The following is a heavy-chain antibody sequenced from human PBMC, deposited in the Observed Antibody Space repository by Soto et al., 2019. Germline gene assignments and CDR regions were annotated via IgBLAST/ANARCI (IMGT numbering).Heavy chain of an antibody. CDR1: GFTFSSYW. CDR2: IKQDGSEK. CDR3: ARYVVVPAAIFSNYYYYMDV. Sequence: GGSLRLSCAASGFTFSSYWMSWVRQAPGKGLEWVANIKQDGSEKYYVDSVKGRFTISRDNAKNSLYLQMNSLRAEDTAVYYCARYVVVPAAIFSNYYYYMDVWGKGTTVTVSS. D-gene: IGHD2-2*01. J-gene: IGHJ6*03. V-gene: IGHV3-7*04.